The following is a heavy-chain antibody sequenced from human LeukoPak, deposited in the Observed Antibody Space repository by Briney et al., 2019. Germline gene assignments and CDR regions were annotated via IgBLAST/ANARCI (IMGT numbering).Heavy chain of an antibody. CDR2: ISSSSYI. CDR3: ARDLPLAGTDAFDI. V-gene: IGHV3-21*04. J-gene: IGHJ3*02. D-gene: IGHD6-13*01. Sequence: GGSLRLSCAASGFTFSGYSMNWVRQAPGKGLEWVSSISSSSYIYYADSVKGRFTISRDNAKNSLYLQMNSLRAEDTAVYYCARDLPLAGTDAFDIWGQGTMVTVSS. CDR1: GFTFSGYS.